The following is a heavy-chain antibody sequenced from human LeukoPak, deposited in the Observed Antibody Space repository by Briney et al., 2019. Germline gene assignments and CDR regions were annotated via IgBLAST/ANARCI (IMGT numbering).Heavy chain of an antibody. CDR1: GFTFTSYG. J-gene: IGHJ4*02. Sequence: PGGSLRLSCAVSGFTFTSYGMSWVRQAPGKGLEWVSSISGGGGSTHYADSVKGRFTISRDNSKNTLYLQMNSLRAEDTAVYYCAKAPTYYYGSGSHSVLDYWGQGTLVTVSS. D-gene: IGHD3-10*01. CDR2: ISGGGGST. V-gene: IGHV3-23*01. CDR3: AKAPTYYYGSGSHSVLDY.